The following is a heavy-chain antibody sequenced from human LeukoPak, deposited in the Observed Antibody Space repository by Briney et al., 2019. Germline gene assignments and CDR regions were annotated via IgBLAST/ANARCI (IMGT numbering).Heavy chain of an antibody. V-gene: IGHV4-59*01. Sequence: SETLSLTCTVSSGSFRTYYWSWIRQPPGKGLEWIGYIFYNEGTSYNPSLKSRVTISVGTSNNQLSLKVNSVTAADTAMYYCVKSNSRYQPWTLDIWGRGTMVTVSS. CDR3: VKSNSRYQPWTLDI. J-gene: IGHJ3*02. D-gene: IGHD2-2*01. CDR2: IFYNEGT. CDR1: SGSFRTYY.